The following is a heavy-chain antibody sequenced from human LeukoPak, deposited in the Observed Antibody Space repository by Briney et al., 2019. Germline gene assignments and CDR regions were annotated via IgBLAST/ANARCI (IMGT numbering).Heavy chain of an antibody. J-gene: IGHJ4*02. CDR3: ARDSPGEGYGDLGDYYFDY. CDR2: LYYSGST. D-gene: IGHD4-17*01. Sequence: SETLSLTCTVSGVSISSGDYYWSWIRQPPGKGLEWSGYLYYSGSTYYNPSLKSRVTISVDTSKNQFSLKLSSVTAADTAVYYCARDSPGEGYGDLGDYYFDYWGQRTLVTVSS. CDR1: GVSISSGDYY. V-gene: IGHV4-30-4*01.